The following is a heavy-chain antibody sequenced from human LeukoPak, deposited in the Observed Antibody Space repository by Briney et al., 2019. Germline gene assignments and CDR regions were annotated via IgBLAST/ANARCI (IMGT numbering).Heavy chain of an antibody. V-gene: IGHV4-39*01. CDR2: IYYSGST. Sequence: SSETLSLTCTVSGGSISSSSYYWGWIRQPPGKGLEWIGSIYYSGSTYYNPSLKSRVTISVDTSKNQFSLKLSSVTAADTAVYYCARQGRYYYMDVWGKGATVTVSS. CDR3: ARQGRYYYMDV. CDR1: GGSISSSSYY. J-gene: IGHJ6*03.